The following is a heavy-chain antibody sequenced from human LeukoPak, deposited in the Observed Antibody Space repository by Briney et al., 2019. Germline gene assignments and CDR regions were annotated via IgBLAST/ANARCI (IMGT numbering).Heavy chain of an antibody. CDR3: ARGDWEGYCSSTSCYGTFDY. J-gene: IGHJ4*02. V-gene: IGHV3-74*01. CDR2: INSDGSST. D-gene: IGHD2-2*01. Sequence: PGGSLRLSCAASGFAFSSYWMHWVRQAPGKGLVWVSRINSDGSSTSYADSVKGRFTISRDNAKNTLYLQMNSLRAEDTAVYYCARGDWEGYCSSTSCYGTFDYWGQGTLVTVSS. CDR1: GFAFSSYW.